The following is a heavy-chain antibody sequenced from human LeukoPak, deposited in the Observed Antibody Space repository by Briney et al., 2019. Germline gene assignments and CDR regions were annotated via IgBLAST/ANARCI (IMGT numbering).Heavy chain of an antibody. D-gene: IGHD2-21*01. CDR3: VRPPQSYYYYYMDV. J-gene: IGHJ6*03. CDR1: GFTFSDYY. V-gene: IGHV3-11*01. Sequence: GGSLRLSCAASGFTFSDYYMNWIRLAPGKGLEWVSYISSRGDIIHYAGSVKGRFTISRDNAKNSLYLQMNGLRVEDTAVYYCVRPPQSYYYYYMDVWGKGTMVTVSS. CDR2: ISSRGDII.